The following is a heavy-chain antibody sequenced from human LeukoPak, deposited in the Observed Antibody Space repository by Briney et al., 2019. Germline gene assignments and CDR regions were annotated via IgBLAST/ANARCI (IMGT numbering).Heavy chain of an antibody. CDR3: AKGSGYYYYYGMDV. J-gene: IGHJ6*02. V-gene: IGHV3-9*01. CDR2: ISWNSGSI. CDR1: GFTFSSYS. Sequence: GGSLRLSCAASGFTFSSYSMHWVRQAPGKGLEWVSGISWNSGSIGYADSVKGRFTISRDNAKNSLYLQMNSLRAEDTALYYCAKGSGYYYYYGMDVWGQGTTVTVSS. D-gene: IGHD6-19*01.